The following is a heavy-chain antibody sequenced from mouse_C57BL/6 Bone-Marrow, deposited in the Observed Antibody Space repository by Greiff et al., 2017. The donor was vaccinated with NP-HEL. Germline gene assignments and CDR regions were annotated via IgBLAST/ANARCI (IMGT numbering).Heavy chain of an antibody. V-gene: IGHV1-81*01. CDR3: ARVDYSSLFAY. D-gene: IGHD2-5*01. Sequence: QVHVKQSGAELARPGASVKLSCKASGYTFTSYGISWVKQRTGQGLEWIGEIYPRSGNTYYNEKFKGKATLTADKSSSTAYMELRSLTSEDSAVYFCARVDYSSLFAYWGQGTLVTVSA. CDR2: IYPRSGNT. CDR1: GYTFTSYG. J-gene: IGHJ3*01.